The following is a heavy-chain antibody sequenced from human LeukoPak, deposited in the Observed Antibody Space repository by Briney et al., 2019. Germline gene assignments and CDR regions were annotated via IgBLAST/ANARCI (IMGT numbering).Heavy chain of an antibody. V-gene: IGHV4-39*01. CDR2: FLYSGST. CDR3: ARGPDYVYLDY. CDR1: GGSISSSSYY. D-gene: IGHD4-17*01. J-gene: IGHJ4*02. Sequence: PSETLSLTCTVSGGSISSSSYYWGWIRQPPGKGLEWIGSFLYSGSTHYNPSLKSRVTISADTSKNQFSLKLSSVTAADTAVYYCARGPDYVYLDYWGQGTLVTVSS.